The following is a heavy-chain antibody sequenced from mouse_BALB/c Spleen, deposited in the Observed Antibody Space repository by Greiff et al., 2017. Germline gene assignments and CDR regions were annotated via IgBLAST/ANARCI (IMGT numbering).Heavy chain of an antibody. CDR2: ISYSGST. D-gene: IGHD2-3*01. Sequence: EVKLVESGPGLVKPSQSLSLTCTVTGYSITSDYAWNWIRQFPGNKLEWMGYISYSGSTSYNPSLKSRISITRDTSKNQFFLQLNSVTTEDTATYYCARGGWLLPFYAMDYWGQGTSVTVSS. CDR3: ARGGWLLPFYAMDY. J-gene: IGHJ4*01. CDR1: GYSITSDYA. V-gene: IGHV3-2*02.